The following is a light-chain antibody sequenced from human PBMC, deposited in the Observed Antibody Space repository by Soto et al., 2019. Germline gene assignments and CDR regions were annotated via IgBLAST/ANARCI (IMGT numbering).Light chain of an antibody. CDR3: QQYKSYPWT. J-gene: IGKJ1*01. CDR1: QSISTW. V-gene: IGKV1-5*01. CDR2: DVS. Sequence: DIQMTQSPSTLSASVGDRVTITCLASQSISTWLAWYHQKPGRAPRLLIYDVSNLESGVPSRFSGSGSGTEFTLTISSLQPDDFATYYCQQYKSYPWTFGQGTKVDI.